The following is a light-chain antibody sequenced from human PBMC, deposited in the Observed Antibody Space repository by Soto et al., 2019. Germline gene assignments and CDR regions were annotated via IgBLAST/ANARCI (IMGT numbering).Light chain of an antibody. CDR3: QQYNSYLWT. V-gene: IGKV1-5*03. J-gene: IGKJ1*01. CDR2: KAS. Sequence: DIQMTQSPSTLSASVGDRVTITCRASQSISSWLAWYPQKPGKAPNLLIYKASSLATGVPSRFSGSGSGTEFTLNIMILQPDDFATYYCQQYNSYLWTFGQGTQVEIK. CDR1: QSISSW.